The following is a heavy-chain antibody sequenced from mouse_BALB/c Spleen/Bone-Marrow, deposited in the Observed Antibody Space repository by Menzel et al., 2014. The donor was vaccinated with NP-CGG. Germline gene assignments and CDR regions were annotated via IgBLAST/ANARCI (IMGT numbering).Heavy chain of an antibody. Sequence: EVKLMESGAELVRSGASVKLSCTASGFNIKDYYMHWVKQRPEQGLEWIGWIDPENGDTEYAPKFQGKATMTADTSSNTAYLQLSSLTSEDTAVYYCNAQNYGYGAWFAYWGQGTLFTFSA. D-gene: IGHD1-2*01. V-gene: IGHV14-4*02. CDR1: GFNIKDYY. CDR3: NAQNYGYGAWFAY. CDR2: IDPENGDT. J-gene: IGHJ3*01.